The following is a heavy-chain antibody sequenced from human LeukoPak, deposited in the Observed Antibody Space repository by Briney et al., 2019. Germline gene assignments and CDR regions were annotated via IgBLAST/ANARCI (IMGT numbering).Heavy chain of an antibody. CDR3: AREFASRYCSSTSCYTYNWFDP. J-gene: IGHJ5*02. CDR1: GVSISSGGYY. D-gene: IGHD2-2*02. V-gene: IGHV4-31*03. CDR2: IYYSGST. Sequence: SQTLSLTCTVSGVSISSGGYYWSWIRQHPGKGLEWIGYIYYSGSTYYNPSLKSRVTISVDTSKNQFSLKLSSVTAADTAVYYCAREFASRYCSSTSCYTYNWFDPWGQGTLVTVSS.